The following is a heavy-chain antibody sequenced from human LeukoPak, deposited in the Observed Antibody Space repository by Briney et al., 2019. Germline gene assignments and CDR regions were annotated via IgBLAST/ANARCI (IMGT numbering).Heavy chain of an antibody. CDR3: ASHGGL. D-gene: IGHD5-12*01. J-gene: IGHJ4*02. CDR2: IWYDGSNK. V-gene: IGHV3-33*01. CDR1: GFSFSSYG. Sequence: GGSLRLSCAASGFSFSSYGMHWVRQAPGKGLEWVAVIWYDGSNKNYADSVKGRFTISRDNSKNMLYLQMNSLRVVDTAVYYCASHGGLWGQGTLVTVSS.